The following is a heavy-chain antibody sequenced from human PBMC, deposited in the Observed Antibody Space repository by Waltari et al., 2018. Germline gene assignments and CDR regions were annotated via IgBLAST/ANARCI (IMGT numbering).Heavy chain of an antibody. CDR1: GGSITGDY. D-gene: IGHD3-22*01. CDR3: ARDEVCSGSYCRGQFDL. Sequence: VRLQESGPGLVKPSETLSLICVVSGGSITGDYWAWIRLSPGKGLECIGFIYGGSGTTRSNPSLKSRVTISRDTSKNQISLKVKFLTAADTATYYCARDEVCSGSYCRGQFDLWGRGVLVTVSS. J-gene: IGHJ4*02. V-gene: IGHV4-59*12. CDR2: IYGGSGTT.